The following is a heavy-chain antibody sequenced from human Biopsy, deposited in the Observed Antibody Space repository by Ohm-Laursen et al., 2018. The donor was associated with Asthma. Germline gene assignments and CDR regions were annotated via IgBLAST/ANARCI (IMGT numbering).Heavy chain of an antibody. CDR2: ISSSSSYI. V-gene: IGHV3-21*01. Sequence: SLRLSCAAPGFTFSSYSMNWVRQAPGKGLEWVSSISSSSSYIYYADSVKGRFTISRDNAKNSLYLQMNSLRAEDTAVYYCAREGGADYYYYGMDVWGQGTTVTVSS. D-gene: IGHD3-16*01. CDR3: AREGGADYYYYGMDV. J-gene: IGHJ6*02. CDR1: GFTFSSYS.